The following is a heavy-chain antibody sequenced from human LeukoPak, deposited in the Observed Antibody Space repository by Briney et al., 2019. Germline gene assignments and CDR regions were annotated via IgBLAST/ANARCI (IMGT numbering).Heavy chain of an antibody. V-gene: IGHV3-23*01. J-gene: IGHJ4*02. CDR2: IRGRGGNT. CDR3: AKSLGATTPPFDY. Sequence: GGSLRLSCVASGFTFSSQAMNWVRQAPGKGLEWVSGIRGRGGNTYSAQSVKGRFTISRDNSKNTLYLQMNSERAQDTAVYHCAKSLGATTPPFDYWGQGTLVTVSS. D-gene: IGHD1-26*01. CDR1: GFTFSSQA.